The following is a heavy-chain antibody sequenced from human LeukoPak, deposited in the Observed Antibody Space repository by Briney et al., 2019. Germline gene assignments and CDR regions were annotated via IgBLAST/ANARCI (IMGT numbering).Heavy chain of an antibody. CDR2: IYPGDSDT. D-gene: IGHD2-21*02. J-gene: IGHJ2*01. Sequence: GESLKISCKGSGYSFTSYWIGWVRQMPGKGLEWMGIIYPGDSDTRYSPSFQGQVTISADKSTSTAHLQWSSLKASDTAMYSCARQCGDCYSSRLWYFDLWGRGTLVTVSS. V-gene: IGHV5-51*01. CDR1: GYSFTSYW. CDR3: ARQCGDCYSSRLWYFDL.